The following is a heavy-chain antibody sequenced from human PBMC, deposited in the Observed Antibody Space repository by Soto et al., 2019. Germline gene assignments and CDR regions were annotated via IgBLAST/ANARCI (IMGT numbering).Heavy chain of an antibody. J-gene: IGHJ4*02. Sequence: QVQLVESGGGVVQPGRSLRLSCAASGFAFSNYGMHWVRQASGKGLEWVALISHDGNKKYYADAVRGRFTISRDNSKNTLFLQMNSLTTEDTAVYYCARDVGARAYSIPGYWGQGTLVSVSS. V-gene: IGHV3-30*03. CDR1: GFAFSNYG. D-gene: IGHD4-4*01. CDR2: ISHDGNKK. CDR3: ARDVGARAYSIPGY.